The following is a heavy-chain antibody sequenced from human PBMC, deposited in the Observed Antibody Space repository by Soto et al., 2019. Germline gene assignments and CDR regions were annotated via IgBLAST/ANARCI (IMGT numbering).Heavy chain of an antibody. CDR2: ISNSATT. Sequence: QVQLQESGPGLVKPSQTLSLTCTVSGGSISTGGYYWSWIRQHPGKGLEWIGYISNSATTYYNPSLESLVTISVDTSKTQFSLKLSSVTVADTAVYYCARDPAPWWQGALVTVSS. V-gene: IGHV4-31*01. J-gene: IGHJ5*02. CDR3: ARDPAP. CDR1: GGSISTGGYY.